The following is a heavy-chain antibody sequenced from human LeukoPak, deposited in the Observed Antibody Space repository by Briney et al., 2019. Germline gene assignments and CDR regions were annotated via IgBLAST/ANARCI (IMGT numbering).Heavy chain of an antibody. CDR1: GFTFSSYG. J-gene: IGHJ4*02. Sequence: PGGSLRLSCAASGFTFSSYGMHWVRQAPGKGLEWVAVIWYDGSNKYYADSMKGRFTISRDNSKNTLYLQMNSLRAEDTAVYYCARDPSSSWYTPRLDYWGQGTLVTVSS. CDR3: ARDPSSSWYTPRLDY. D-gene: IGHD6-13*01. V-gene: IGHV3-33*01. CDR2: IWYDGSNK.